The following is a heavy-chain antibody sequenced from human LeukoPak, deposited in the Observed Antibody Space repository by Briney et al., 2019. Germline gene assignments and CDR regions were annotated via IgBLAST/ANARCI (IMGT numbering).Heavy chain of an antibody. CDR1: GYTSTSYY. CDR3: ARDTTYYYDSSGYSPFDY. V-gene: IGHV1-46*01. D-gene: IGHD3-22*01. CDR2: INPSGGST. J-gene: IGHJ4*02. Sequence: ASVKVSCKASGYTSTSYYMHWVRQAPGQGLEWMGIINPSGGSTSYAQKFQGRVTMTRDTSTSTVYMELSSLRSEDTAVYYCARDTTYYYDSSGYSPFDYWGQGTLVTVSS.